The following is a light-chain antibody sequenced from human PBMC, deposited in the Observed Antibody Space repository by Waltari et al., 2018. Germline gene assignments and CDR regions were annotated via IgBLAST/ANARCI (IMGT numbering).Light chain of an antibody. CDR1: QSVGTW. CDR2: MAS. V-gene: IGKV1-5*03. CDR3: QQYSSFST. Sequence: DIQMTQSPSTLSASVGDRVTISCRASQSVGTWLAWYQQKPGKAPKLLIYMASSLESGVPSRVSGSVSGTEFTLTISGLQPDDFATYFCQQYSSFSTFGQGTKV. J-gene: IGKJ2*01.